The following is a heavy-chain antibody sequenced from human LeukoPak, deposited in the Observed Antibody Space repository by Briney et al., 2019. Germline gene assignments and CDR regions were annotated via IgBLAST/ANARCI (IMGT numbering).Heavy chain of an antibody. CDR1: GYTFTGYY. CDR3: ARDPNYYDSSGYYSY. D-gene: IGHD3-22*01. V-gene: IGHV1-2*02. Sequence: RASVKVSCKASGYTFTGYYMHWVRQAPGQGLEWMGWINPNSGGTNYAQKFQGRVTMTRDTSISTAYMELSRLRSDDTAVYYCARDPNYYDSSGYYSYWGQGTLVTVSS. J-gene: IGHJ4*02. CDR2: INPNSGGT.